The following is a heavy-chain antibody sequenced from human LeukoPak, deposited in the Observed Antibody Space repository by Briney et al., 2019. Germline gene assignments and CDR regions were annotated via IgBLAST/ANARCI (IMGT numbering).Heavy chain of an antibody. Sequence: GVSLKSSCKGSGYSFTCYWIGWVRSMPAKGLEWMGIIYPGHSDTRYSPPFPGQVTISADKSISTAYLQWSSLKASDTAMYYCARRYCSSTSCLYYFDYWGQGTLVTVSS. CDR2: IYPGHSDT. CDR3: ARRYCSSTSCLYYFDY. CDR1: GYSFTCYW. D-gene: IGHD2-2*01. V-gene: IGHV5-51*01. J-gene: IGHJ4*02.